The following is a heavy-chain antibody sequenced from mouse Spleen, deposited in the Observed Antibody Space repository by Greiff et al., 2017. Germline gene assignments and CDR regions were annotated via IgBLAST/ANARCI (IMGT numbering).Heavy chain of an antibody. V-gene: IGHV1-53*01. Sequence: QVQLQQPGTELVKPGASVKLSCKASGYTFTSYWMHWVKQRPGQGLEWIGNINPSNGGTNYNEKFKSKATLTVDKSSSTAYMQLSSLTSEDSAVYYCARVPYGNYLAWFADWGQGTLVTVSA. CDR2: INPSNGGT. D-gene: IGHD2-1*01. J-gene: IGHJ3*01. CDR3: ARVPYGNYLAWFAD. CDR1: GYTFTSYW.